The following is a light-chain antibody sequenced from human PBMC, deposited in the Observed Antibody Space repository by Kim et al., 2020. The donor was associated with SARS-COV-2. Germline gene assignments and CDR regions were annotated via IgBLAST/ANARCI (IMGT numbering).Light chain of an antibody. J-gene: IGLJ3*02. Sequence: PGQRATISCSGSRSNIGDNVVYWYQQLPGAAPKVLIYRNTARPSGVPDRFSGSKSGTAASLAISGLRPEDEADYFCAAWDDKLLWVFGGGTQLTVL. CDR1: RSNIGDNV. V-gene: IGLV1-47*01. CDR3: AAWDDKLLWV. CDR2: RNT.